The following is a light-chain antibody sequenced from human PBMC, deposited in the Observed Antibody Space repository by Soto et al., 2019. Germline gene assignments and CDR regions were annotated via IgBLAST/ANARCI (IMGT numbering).Light chain of an antibody. CDR1: QSISSW. CDR3: QQYNSYSRT. J-gene: IGKJ1*01. V-gene: IGKV1-5*03. CDR2: KAS. Sequence: DIKITQSLSTLSAYIGDRVTINCRASQSISSWLAWYQQKPGRAPKLLIYKASSLESGVPSRFSGSGSGTEFTLTISSLQPDDFATYYCQQYNSYSRTFGQGTKVDIK.